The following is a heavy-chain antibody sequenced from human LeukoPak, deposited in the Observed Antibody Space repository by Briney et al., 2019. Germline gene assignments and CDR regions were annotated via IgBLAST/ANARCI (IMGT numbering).Heavy chain of an antibody. CDR3: ARGYGSELT. CDR2: IGPSSSPI. Sequence: GSLRLSCAASGFTFRTYSMNWVRQTPGKGLEWVSYIGPSSSPIYYADSVRGRFTISRDNAKNSLYLQMNSLRADDTAVYYCARGYGSELTWGQGTLVTVSS. V-gene: IGHV3-48*04. D-gene: IGHD3-10*01. J-gene: IGHJ5*02. CDR1: GFTFRTYS.